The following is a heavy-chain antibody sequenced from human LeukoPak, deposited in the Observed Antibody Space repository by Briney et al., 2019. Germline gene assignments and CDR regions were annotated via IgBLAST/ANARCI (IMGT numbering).Heavy chain of an antibody. CDR3: ARRAYVDTAMVTAFDI. D-gene: IGHD5-18*01. CDR1: GGSISSGSYY. J-gene: IGHJ3*02. CDR2: IYTSGST. V-gene: IGHV4-61*02. Sequence: SETLSLTCTVSGGSISSGSYYWSWIRQPAGKGLEWIGRIYTSGSTNYNPSPKSRVTISVDTSKNQFSLKLSSVTAADTAVYYCARRAYVDTAMVTAFDIWGQGTMVTVSS.